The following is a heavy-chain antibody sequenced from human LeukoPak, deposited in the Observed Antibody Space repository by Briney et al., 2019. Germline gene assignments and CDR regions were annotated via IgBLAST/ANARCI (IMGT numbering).Heavy chain of an antibody. CDR1: GDSVSSNSGS. CDR3: VSGGDWAFGWYLDV. V-gene: IGHV6-1*01. CDR2: IYYRSRWHY. Sequence: SQTLSLTCAISGDSVSSNSGSWSWIRQSPSRGPEWLGRIYYRSRWHYEYAVSVQNRISISPDTTKDQFSLQLNSMSPDDSAVYYCVSGGDWAFGWYLDVWGRGALVTVSS. D-gene: IGHD6-25*01. J-gene: IGHJ2*01.